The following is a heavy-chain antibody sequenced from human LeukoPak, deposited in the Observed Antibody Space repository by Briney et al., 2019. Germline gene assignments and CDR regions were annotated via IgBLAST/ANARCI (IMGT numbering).Heavy chain of an antibody. CDR2: ISDTGNT. CDR1: GFTLSSYA. V-gene: IGHV3-23*01. CDR3: AKSGYNRFDY. D-gene: IGHD5-24*01. Sequence: GGSLRLSCAASGFTLSSYAMSWVRQAPGKGLEWVSAISDTGNTYHADSMKGRFTISRDNSKNTLYLQMNSLRAEDTAVYYCAKSGYNRFDYWGQGTLVTVSS. J-gene: IGHJ4*02.